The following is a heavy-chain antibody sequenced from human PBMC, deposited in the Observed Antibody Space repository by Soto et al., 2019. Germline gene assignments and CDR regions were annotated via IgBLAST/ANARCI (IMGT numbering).Heavy chain of an antibody. CDR1: GFTFDDYA. Sequence: EVQLVESGGDLVQPGRSLRLSCAASGFTFDDYAMHWVRQAPGKGLEWVSGISWNSGNKGYADSVKGRFTISRDNSKNTLYLQMNSLRVEDTAVYYCAKEKMDTMGYCFDYWGQGTLVTVSS. V-gene: IGHV3-9*01. CDR2: ISWNSGNK. J-gene: IGHJ4*02. CDR3: AKEKMDTMGYCFDY. D-gene: IGHD5-18*01.